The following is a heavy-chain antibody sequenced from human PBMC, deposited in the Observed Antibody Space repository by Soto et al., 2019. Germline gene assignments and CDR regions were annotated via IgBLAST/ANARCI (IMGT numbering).Heavy chain of an antibody. CDR2: INPGNGNT. V-gene: IGHV1-3*01. CDR3: AKSYYSGMDV. Sequence: ASVKVSCKASGYTFTSYSMHWVRQAPGQRLEWMGWINPGNGNTKYSQKFQGRVTITRDTSASTAYMELSSLRSEDTAVYYCAKSYYSGMDVWGQGTTVTVLL. CDR1: GYTFTSYS. J-gene: IGHJ6*02.